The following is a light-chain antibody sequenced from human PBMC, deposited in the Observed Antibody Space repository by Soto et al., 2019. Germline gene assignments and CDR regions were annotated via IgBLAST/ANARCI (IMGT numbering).Light chain of an antibody. CDR1: QIVTSS. J-gene: IGKJ2*01. CDR2: DTF. Sequence: EVVLTQSPATLSLSPGTGATLSCRASQIVTSSLAWYQQRPGLSPHLLIYDTFTRATGIPARFSATGAGTDFTLTISSLEPEDSAVYFCQLRSDWPPTYTFGQGTKLE. V-gene: IGKV3-11*01. CDR3: QLRSDWPPTYT.